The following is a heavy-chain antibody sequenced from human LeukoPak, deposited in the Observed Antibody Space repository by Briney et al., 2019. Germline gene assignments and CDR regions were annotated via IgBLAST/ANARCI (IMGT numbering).Heavy chain of an antibody. CDR3: ARGPNWGSRVFDY. D-gene: IGHD7-27*01. Sequence: KPSETLSLTCAVYGGSFSGYYWSWIRQPPGRGLEWIGEINHSGSTNYNPSLKSRVTISVDTSKNQFSLKLSSVTAADTAVYYCARGPNWGSRVFDYWGQGTLVTVS. CDR1: GGSFSGYY. V-gene: IGHV4-34*01. J-gene: IGHJ4*02. CDR2: INHSGST.